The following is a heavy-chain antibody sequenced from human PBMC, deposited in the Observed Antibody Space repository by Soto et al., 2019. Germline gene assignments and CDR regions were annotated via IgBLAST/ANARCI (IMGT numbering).Heavy chain of an antibody. D-gene: IGHD3-10*02. J-gene: IGHJ4*02. CDR2: IYSTGST. V-gene: IGHV4-31*03. Sequence: SETLSLIFSVSGGSVSRGGYYWSWIRHVPGKGPEWIGYIYSTGSTLYNPSLKSRLTVSLDTPKIQFSLNLSSVTAADTAFYYCARERRDSWPTMFFEYWGPGSLVTVSS. CDR1: GGSVSRGGYY. CDR3: ARERRDSWPTMFFEY.